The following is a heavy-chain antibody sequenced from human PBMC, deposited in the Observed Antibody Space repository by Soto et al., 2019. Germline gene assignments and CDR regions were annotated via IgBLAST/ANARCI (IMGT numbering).Heavy chain of an antibody. CDR2: IYYSGST. CDR1: GGSISSADYY. J-gene: IGHJ6*02. D-gene: IGHD3-9*01. CDR3: ARVRKIRYFDWLPKIHYYYYGMDV. V-gene: IGHV4-30-4*01. Sequence: PSETLSLTCTVSGGSISSADYYWSWIRQPPGKGLEWIGYIYYSGSTYYNPSLKSRVTISVDTSKNQFSLKLSSVTAADTAVYYCARVRKIRYFDWLPKIHYYYYGMDVWGQGTTVTVPS.